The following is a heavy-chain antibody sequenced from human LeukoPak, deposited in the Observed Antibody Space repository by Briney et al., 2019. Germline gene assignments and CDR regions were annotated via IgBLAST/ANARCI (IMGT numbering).Heavy chain of an antibody. CDR3: AQLNRGVLWFGDLNWFDP. CDR2: INTDGSST. J-gene: IGHJ5*02. D-gene: IGHD3-10*01. V-gene: IGHV3-74*01. Sequence: PGGSLRLSCAASGFTFSSYWMHWVRQAPGKGLVWVSRINTDGSSTSYADSVKGRFTISRDNAKNTLYLQMNSLRAEDTAVYYCAQLNRGVLWFGDLNWFDPWGQGTLVTVSS. CDR1: GFTFSSYW.